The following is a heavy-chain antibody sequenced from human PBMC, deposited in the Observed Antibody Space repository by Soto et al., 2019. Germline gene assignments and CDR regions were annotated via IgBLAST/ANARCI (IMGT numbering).Heavy chain of an antibody. D-gene: IGHD3-3*01. CDR1: VGSITSDW. CDR2: VYHSGNT. J-gene: IGHJ4*02. Sequence: QVQLQESGPGLVKPSGTLSLTCAVSVGSITSDWWTWVRQPPGKGLEWIGEVYHSGNTNYDPSLRSRLTIAIAKSRNHFSLNLNSVTAADTAVYYCATRKGDDFYWGQGTLVTVSS. CDR3: ATRKGDDFY. V-gene: IGHV4-4*02.